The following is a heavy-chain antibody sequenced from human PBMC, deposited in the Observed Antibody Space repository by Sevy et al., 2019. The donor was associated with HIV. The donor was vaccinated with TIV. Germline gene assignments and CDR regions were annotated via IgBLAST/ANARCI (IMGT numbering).Heavy chain of an antibody. J-gene: IGHJ4*02. CDR1: GFTFTNYG. Sequence: GGSLRLSCAASGFTFTNYGMHWVRQVPGKGLEWVTFIRYDGSDKYYAASVKGRFTISRDDFKNTLYLQMDSLRPEDTAIYYCAKDLAGPGRRYFDSWGQRTLVTVSS. CDR2: IRYDGSDK. D-gene: IGHD6-13*01. V-gene: IGHV3-30*02. CDR3: AKDLAGPGRRYFDS.